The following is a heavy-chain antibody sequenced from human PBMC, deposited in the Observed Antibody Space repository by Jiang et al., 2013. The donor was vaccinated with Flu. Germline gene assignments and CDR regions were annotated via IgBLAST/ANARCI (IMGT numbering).Heavy chain of an antibody. CDR2: ISSSGSTI. V-gene: IGHV3-48*03. D-gene: IGHD3-10*01. CDR1: FSSYE. CDR3: ARDRGETDAFDI. J-gene: IGHJ3*02. Sequence: FSSYEMNWVRQAPGKGLEWVSYISSSGSTIYYADSVKGRFTISRDNAKNSLYLQMNSLRAEDTAVYYCARDRGETDAFDIWGQGTMVTVSS.